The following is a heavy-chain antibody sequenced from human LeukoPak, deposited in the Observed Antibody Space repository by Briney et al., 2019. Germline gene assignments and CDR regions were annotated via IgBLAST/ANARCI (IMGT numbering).Heavy chain of an antibody. CDR1: GYTFTSFA. D-gene: IGHD6-25*01. CDR3: ATGGGYRFAY. J-gene: IGHJ4*02. V-gene: IGHV7-4-1*02. CDR2: INTNTGNP. Sequence: ASVKVSCKASGYTFTSFAINWVRQAPGQGLEWMGWINTNTGNPTYAQGFTGRFVFSLDTSVTTAYLQISSLKAEDTALYYCATGGGYRFAYWGQGTLVTVSS.